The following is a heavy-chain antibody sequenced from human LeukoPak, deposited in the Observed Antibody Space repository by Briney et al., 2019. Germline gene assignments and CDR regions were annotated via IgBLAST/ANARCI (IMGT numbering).Heavy chain of an antibody. Sequence: SETLSLTCTVSGGSISNYWWSWIRQPRGKGLEWIGYVFDSGCTNYNPSLKSRVTISVDTSKKQFSLKLSSVTAADTAVYYCARGYSSSWNYFDYWGQGTLVTVSS. CDR3: ARGYSSSWNYFDY. CDR1: GGSISNYW. CDR2: VFDSGCT. D-gene: IGHD6-13*01. V-gene: IGHV4-59*01. J-gene: IGHJ4*02.